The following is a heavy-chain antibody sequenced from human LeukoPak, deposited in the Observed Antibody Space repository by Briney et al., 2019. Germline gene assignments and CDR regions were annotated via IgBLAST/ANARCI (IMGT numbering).Heavy chain of an antibody. J-gene: IGHJ4*02. Sequence: GGSLRLSCAASGFTYSSYAMHWVRQAPGKGLEWVADISYDGSNKYYADSVKGRFTISRDNSKNTLYLQMNSLRAEDTAVYYCVAQPTADSSGYYYFDYWGQGTLVTVSS. CDR3: VAQPTADSSGYYYFDY. D-gene: IGHD3-22*01. CDR1: GFTYSSYA. CDR2: ISYDGSNK. V-gene: IGHV3-30*04.